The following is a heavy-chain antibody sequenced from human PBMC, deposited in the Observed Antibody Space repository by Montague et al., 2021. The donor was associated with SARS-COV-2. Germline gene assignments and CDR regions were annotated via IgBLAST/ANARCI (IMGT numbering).Heavy chain of an antibody. V-gene: IGHV4-34*01. J-gene: IGHJ4*02. Sequence: SETLSLTCAIYGGSFSGYYWSWIRQPPGKGLEWIGEINHSGSTNYNPSLKSRVTISVDTSKNQFSLKLSSVTAADTAVYYCARGHYDTLTGYDEYYFDYWGQGTLVTVSS. D-gene: IGHD3-9*01. CDR1: GGSFSGYY. CDR3: ARGHYDTLTGYDEYYFDY. CDR2: INHSGST.